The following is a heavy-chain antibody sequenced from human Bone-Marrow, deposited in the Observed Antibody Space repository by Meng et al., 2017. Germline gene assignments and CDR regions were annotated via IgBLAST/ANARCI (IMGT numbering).Heavy chain of an antibody. Sequence: SETLSLTCTVSGGSISSSSYYWGWIRQPPGKGLEWIGSIYYSGSTYYNPSLKSRVTISVDTSKNQFSLKLSSVTAADTAVYYCALNYYGSGSYPTPVDYWGQGTLVTVSS. V-gene: IGHV4-39*07. CDR1: GGSISSSSYY. CDR2: IYYSGST. D-gene: IGHD3-10*01. J-gene: IGHJ4*02. CDR3: ALNYYGSGSYPTPVDY.